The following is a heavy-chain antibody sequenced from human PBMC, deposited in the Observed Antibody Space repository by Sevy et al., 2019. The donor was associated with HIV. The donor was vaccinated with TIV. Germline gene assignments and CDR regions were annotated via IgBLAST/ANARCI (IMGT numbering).Heavy chain of an antibody. J-gene: IGHJ4*02. D-gene: IGHD3-10*01. Sequence: GGSLRLSCAASEFTFSTYAMNWVRQAPGKGLEWVSAISGSGVSTYYADSVKGRLTISRDNSKNTLYLQMNSLRAEDTAVYYCAKDRGTYGVRPSSFDYWGRGTLVTVSS. CDR2: ISGSGVST. CDR1: EFTFSTYA. CDR3: AKDRGTYGVRPSSFDY. V-gene: IGHV3-23*01.